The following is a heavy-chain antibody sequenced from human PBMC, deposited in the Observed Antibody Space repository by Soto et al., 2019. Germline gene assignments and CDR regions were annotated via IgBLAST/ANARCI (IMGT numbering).Heavy chain of an antibody. D-gene: IGHD2-21*01. V-gene: IGHV4-39*01. Sequence: PSETLSLTCTVSGGSISSSSYYWGWIRQPPGKGLEWIGSIYYSGSTYYNPSLKSRVTISVDTSKNQFSLKLSSVTAADTAVYYCAGVCGGAFEVSDQGTVVTVSS. J-gene: IGHJ3*01. CDR2: IYYSGST. CDR1: GGSISSSSYY. CDR3: AGVCGGAFEV.